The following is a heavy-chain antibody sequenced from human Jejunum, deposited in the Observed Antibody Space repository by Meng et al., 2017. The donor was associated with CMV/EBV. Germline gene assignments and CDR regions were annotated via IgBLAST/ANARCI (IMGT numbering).Heavy chain of an antibody. CDR2: IYSDGSNK. J-gene: IGHJ4*02. D-gene: IGHD3-10*01. V-gene: IGHV3-30*02. Sequence: QGQLVESGGGVVQPGGSLGLSCAVSGITFSNAGMRWVRQAPGKGLEWVAFIYSDGSNKYYADSVKGRFTISRDNSENTVYLQMNSLRPEDTAVYYCAKDKGKMYFDYWGQGTLVTVSS. CDR3: AKDKGKMYFDY. CDR1: GITFSNAG.